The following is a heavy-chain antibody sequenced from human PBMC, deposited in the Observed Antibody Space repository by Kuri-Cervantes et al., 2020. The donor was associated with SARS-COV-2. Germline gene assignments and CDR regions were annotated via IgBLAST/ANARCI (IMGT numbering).Heavy chain of an antibody. CDR2: IYYSGST. CDR1: GGSISSSSYY. D-gene: IGHD4-11*01. V-gene: IGHV4-39*01. Sequence: SETLSLTCTVSGGSISSSSYYWGWIRQPPGKGLEWIGSIYYSGSTYYNPSLKSRVTISVDTSKNQFSLKLSSVTAADTAVYYWARMYSINHYGMDVWGQGTTVTVSS. CDR3: ARMYSINHYGMDV. J-gene: IGHJ6*02.